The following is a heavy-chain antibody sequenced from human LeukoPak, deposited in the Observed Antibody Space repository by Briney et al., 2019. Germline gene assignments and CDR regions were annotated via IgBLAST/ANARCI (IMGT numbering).Heavy chain of an antibody. CDR2: ISASSGTI. Sequence: GGSLRLSCAASGFTFSSYAMNWVRQSPGKGLEWVSAISASSGTIYYADSVRGRFTISRDNSKNTLYLQMNSLRAEDTAIYYCAKDPTLLQVWHTALPEPYFDYWGQGALVTVSS. CDR3: AKDPTLLQVWHTALPEPYFDY. CDR1: GFTFSSYA. J-gene: IGHJ4*02. V-gene: IGHV3-23*01. D-gene: IGHD5-18*01.